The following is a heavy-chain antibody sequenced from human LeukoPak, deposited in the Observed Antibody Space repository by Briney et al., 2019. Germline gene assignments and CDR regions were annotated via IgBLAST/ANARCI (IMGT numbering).Heavy chain of an antibody. J-gene: IGHJ4*02. Sequence: PSETLSLTCTVSGGSISSYYWSWIRQPPGRGLEWIGSIYYSGNTYYNPSLKSRVTISVDTSKNQFSLKLSSVTAADTAVYYCARNQRDYLFDYRGQGTLVTVSS. CDR1: GGSISSYY. V-gene: IGHV4-59*05. CDR3: ARNQRDYLFDY. D-gene: IGHD4-17*01. CDR2: IYYSGNT.